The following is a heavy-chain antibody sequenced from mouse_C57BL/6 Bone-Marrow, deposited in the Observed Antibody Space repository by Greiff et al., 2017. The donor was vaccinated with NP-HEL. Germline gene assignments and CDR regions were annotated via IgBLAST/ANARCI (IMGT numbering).Heavy chain of an antibody. D-gene: IGHD1-1*01. CDR2: IWTGGGT. J-gene: IGHJ3*01. V-gene: IGHV2-9-1*01. CDR1: GFSFTSYA. CDR3: ARMEIVNYYGSSYAAWFAY. Sequence: QVQLKESGPGLVAPSQSLSITCTVSGFSFTSYAISWVRQPPGKGLEWLGVIWTGGGTNYNSALKSSMSISKDNSKSQVFLKMNSLQTDDTARYYWARMEIVNYYGSSYAAWFAYWGQGTLVTVSA.